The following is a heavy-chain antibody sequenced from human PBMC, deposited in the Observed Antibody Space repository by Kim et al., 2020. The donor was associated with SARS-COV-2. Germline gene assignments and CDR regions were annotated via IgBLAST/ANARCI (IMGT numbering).Heavy chain of an antibody. D-gene: IGHD3-22*01. CDR1: GFTFSSYW. CDR3: ARDPNYYYDSSGYYPQGGYYYGMDV. V-gene: IGHV3-7*01. J-gene: IGHJ6*02. Sequence: GGSLRLSCAASGFTFSSYWMCWVRQAPGKGLEWVANIKQDGSEKYYVDSVKGRFTISRDNAKNSLYLQMNSLRAEDTAVYYCARDPNYYYDSSGYYPQGGYYYGMDVWGQGTTVTVSS. CDR2: IKQDGSEK.